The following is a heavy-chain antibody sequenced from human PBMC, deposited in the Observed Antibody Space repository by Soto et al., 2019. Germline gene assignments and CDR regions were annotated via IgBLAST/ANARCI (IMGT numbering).Heavy chain of an antibody. CDR2: ISGSGATK. J-gene: IGHJ4*02. V-gene: IGHV3-48*02. CDR3: ARAISGFSYVVDY. D-gene: IGHD5-18*01. Sequence: WGALRVSCASSGFTFSSQTITWVRQAPGKGLEWVSYISGSGATKYYADSVKGRFTISRDNARNSLYLQMSSLSDEDTAVYYCARAISGFSYVVDYWGQGTLVTVSS. CDR1: GFTFSSQT.